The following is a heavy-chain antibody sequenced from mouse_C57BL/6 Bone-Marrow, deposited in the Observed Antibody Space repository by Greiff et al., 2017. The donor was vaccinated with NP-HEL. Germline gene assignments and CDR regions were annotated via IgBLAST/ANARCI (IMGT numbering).Heavy chain of an antibody. CDR2: IRLKSDNYAT. D-gene: IGHD2-3*01. J-gene: IGHJ3*01. CDR1: GFTFSNYW. Sequence: EVQVVESGGGLVQPGGSMKLSCVASGFTFSNYWMNWVRQSPEKGLEWVAQIRLKSDNYATHYAESVNGRFTISRDDSKSSVYLQMNNLRAEDTGIYYCAYDGYYSAWFAYWGQGTLVTVSA. CDR3: AYDGYYSAWFAY. V-gene: IGHV6-3*01.